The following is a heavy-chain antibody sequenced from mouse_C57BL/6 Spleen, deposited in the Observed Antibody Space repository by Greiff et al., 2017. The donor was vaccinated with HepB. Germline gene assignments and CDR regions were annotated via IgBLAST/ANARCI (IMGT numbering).Heavy chain of an antibody. CDR2: IYPRSGNT. V-gene: IGHV1-81*01. CDR1: GYTFTSYG. CDR3: ARGGYYGSSYGYFDV. Sequence: VQLVESGAELARPGASVKLSCKASGYTFTSYGISWVKQRTGQGLEWIGEIYPRSGNTYYNEKFKGKATLTADKSSSTAYMELRSLTSEDSAVYFCARGGYYGSSYGYFDVWGTGTTVTVSS. D-gene: IGHD1-1*01. J-gene: IGHJ1*03.